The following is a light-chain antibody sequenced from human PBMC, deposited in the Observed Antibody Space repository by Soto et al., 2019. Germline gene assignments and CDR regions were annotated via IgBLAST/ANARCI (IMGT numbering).Light chain of an antibody. Sequence: QSVLTRPPSASGSPGQPVTISCTGTSSDVGTYKYVSWYQQHPGKAPKLMIYEVSKRPSGVPDRFSGSKSGNTASLTVSGLQAEDEADYYCSSYANNNNFKVVFGTGTKVTVL. CDR3: SSYANNNNFKVV. CDR2: EVS. J-gene: IGLJ1*01. V-gene: IGLV2-8*01. CDR1: SSDVGTYKY.